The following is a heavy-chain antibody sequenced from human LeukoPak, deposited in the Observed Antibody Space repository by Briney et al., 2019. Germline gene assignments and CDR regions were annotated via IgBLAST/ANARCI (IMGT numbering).Heavy chain of an antibody. CDR3: ARVAGGRQVRGGWFDP. J-gene: IGHJ5*02. D-gene: IGHD2-2*01. CDR1: GGSFSGYY. Sequence: SETLSLTCAVYGGSFSGYYWSWIRQPPGKGLEWIGEINHSGSTNYNPSLKSRVTISVDTSKNQFSLKLTSVTAADTAVYYCARVAGGRQVRGGWFDPWGQGTLVTVSS. CDR2: INHSGST. V-gene: IGHV4-34*01.